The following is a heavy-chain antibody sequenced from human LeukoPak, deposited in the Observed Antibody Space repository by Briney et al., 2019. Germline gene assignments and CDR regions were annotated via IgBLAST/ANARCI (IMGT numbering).Heavy chain of an antibody. Sequence: SETLSLTCTVSGGSISSSSYYWGWIRQPPGKGLEWIGSIYYSGSTYYNPSLKSRVTISVDTSKNQFSLKLSSVTAADTVVYYCARHDWGAADYWGQGTLVTVSS. V-gene: IGHV4-39*01. CDR3: ARHDWGAADY. D-gene: IGHD3-16*01. J-gene: IGHJ4*02. CDR1: GGSISSSSYY. CDR2: IYYSGST.